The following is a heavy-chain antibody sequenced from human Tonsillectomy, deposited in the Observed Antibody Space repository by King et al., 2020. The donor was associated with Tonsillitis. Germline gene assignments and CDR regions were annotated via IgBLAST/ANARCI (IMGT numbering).Heavy chain of an antibody. V-gene: IGHV3-74*01. D-gene: IGHD6-6*01. Sequence: VQLVESGGGLVQPGGSLRLSCAASGFTFSSYWMHWVRQAPGKGLVWVSRINSDGGSTSYADSVKGRLTISRDNAKNTLYLKMNSLRAEDTAVYYCARGGTYSSSPFDYWGQGTLVTVSS. J-gene: IGHJ4*02. CDR3: ARGGTYSSSPFDY. CDR2: INSDGGST. CDR1: GFTFSSYW.